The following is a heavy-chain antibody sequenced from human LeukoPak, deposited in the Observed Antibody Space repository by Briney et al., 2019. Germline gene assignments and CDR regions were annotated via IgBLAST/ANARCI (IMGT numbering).Heavy chain of an antibody. CDR2: IIGYNGKT. V-gene: IGHV1-18*03. D-gene: IGHD4-11*01. CDR3: ARDRVYDYSNPREFDH. Sequence: ASVRVSCKTSGYPFTSFGISWVRQAPGQGLEWMGWIIGYNGKTYYAQNLQGRVTVTTDESTSTVYMELGSLRSDDMAVYYCARDRVYDYSNPREFDHWGQGTLVTVSS. J-gene: IGHJ4*02. CDR1: GYPFTSFG.